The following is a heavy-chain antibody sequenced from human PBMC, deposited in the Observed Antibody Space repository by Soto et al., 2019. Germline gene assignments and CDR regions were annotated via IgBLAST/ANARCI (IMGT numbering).Heavy chain of an antibody. CDR1: GYTFTGYY. CDR2: INPNSGGT. Sequence: XSVKVSFKASGYTFTGYYMHWVRQAPGQGLEWMGWINPNSGGTNYAQKFQGWVTMTRDTSISTAYMELSRLRSDDTVVYYCARGGVVVPAAISHYYGMDVWGQGTTVTVSS. D-gene: IGHD2-2*01. J-gene: IGHJ6*02. CDR3: ARGGVVVPAAISHYYGMDV. V-gene: IGHV1-2*04.